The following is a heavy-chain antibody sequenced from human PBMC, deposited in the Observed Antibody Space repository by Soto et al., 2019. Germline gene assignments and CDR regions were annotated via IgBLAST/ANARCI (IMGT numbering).Heavy chain of an antibody. J-gene: IGHJ2*01. D-gene: IGHD4-17*01. CDR1: GGSFSGYY. Sequence: QVQLQQWGAGLLKPSETLSLTCAVYGGSFSGYYWSWIRQPPGKGLEWIGEINHSGSTNYNPSLKSRVTISVDTSKNHFTLKLSPVTAADTAVYYCASNYPTYGDYGYWYFDLGGRGPLVTVSS. CDR3: ASNYPTYGDYGYWYFDL. V-gene: IGHV4-34*01. CDR2: INHSGST.